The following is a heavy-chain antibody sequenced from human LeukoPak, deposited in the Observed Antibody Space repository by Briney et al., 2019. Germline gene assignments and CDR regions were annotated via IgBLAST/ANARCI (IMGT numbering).Heavy chain of an antibody. J-gene: IGHJ3*02. D-gene: IGHD2-2*01. Sequence: GGSLRLSCVASGSTLRNYIMTWVRQAPGKGLERVSSMSIIDESIYYADSVKGRFTISRDNSKSTLSLQMNSLRAEDTGVYYCAREGYTSDYAGAFDIWGQGAVVTVSS. CDR1: GSTLRNYI. CDR2: MSIIDESI. V-gene: IGHV3-23*01. CDR3: AREGYTSDYAGAFDI.